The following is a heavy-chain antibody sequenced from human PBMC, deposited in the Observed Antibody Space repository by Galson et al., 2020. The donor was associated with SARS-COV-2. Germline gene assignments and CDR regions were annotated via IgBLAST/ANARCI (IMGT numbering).Heavy chain of an antibody. D-gene: IGHD3-16*01. CDR1: GFTFSSYG. J-gene: IGHJ4*02. V-gene: IGHV3-30*18. Sequence: GESLKISCAASGFTFSSYGMHWVRQAPGKGLEWVAVISYDGSNKYYADSVKGRFTISRDNSKNTLYLQMNSLRAEDTAVYYCAKDHPFGGDGRDYWGQGTLVTVSS. CDR2: ISYDGSNK. CDR3: AKDHPFGGDGRDY.